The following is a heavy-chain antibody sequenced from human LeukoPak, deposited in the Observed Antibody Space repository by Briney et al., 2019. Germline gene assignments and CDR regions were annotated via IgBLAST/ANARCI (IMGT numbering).Heavy chain of an antibody. D-gene: IGHD3-16*02. CDR1: GFTFSSSA. CDR3: AKESYDYVWGSYPGGYYFDY. Sequence: GGSLRLSCAASGFTFSSSAMSWVRQAPGKGLEWVSAISGSGGSTYYADSVKGRFTISRDNSKNTLYLQMNSLRAEDTAVYYCAKESYDYVWGSYPGGYYFDYWGQGTLVTVPS. CDR2: ISGSGGST. V-gene: IGHV3-23*01. J-gene: IGHJ4*02.